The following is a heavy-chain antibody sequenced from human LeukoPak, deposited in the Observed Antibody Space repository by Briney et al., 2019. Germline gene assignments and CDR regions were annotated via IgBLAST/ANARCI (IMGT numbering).Heavy chain of an antibody. CDR2: INWNGGTT. CDR3: ARDYGSGSYYNGIDY. Sequence: GGSLRLSCAASGFTFEGYGMSRVRQAPGKGLEWVSYINWNGGTTDYADSVKGRFTISRDNAMRSLYLQMNSLRAEDTALYYCARDYGSGSYYNGIDYWGQGTLVSVSS. CDR1: GFTFEGYG. D-gene: IGHD3-10*01. V-gene: IGHV3-20*04. J-gene: IGHJ4*02.